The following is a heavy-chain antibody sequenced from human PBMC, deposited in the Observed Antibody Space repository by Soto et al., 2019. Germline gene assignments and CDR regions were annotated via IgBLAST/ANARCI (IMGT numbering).Heavy chain of an antibody. J-gene: IGHJ5*02. V-gene: IGHV4-30-2*01. Sequence: SETLSLTCAVSGGSISSGGYSWSWIRQPPGKGLEWIGYIYHSGSTYYNPSLKSRVTISVDRSKNQFSLKLSSVAAADTAVYYCARLHCDSPNCVPLDPWGQGTLVT. CDR3: ARLHCDSPNCVPLDP. CDR2: IYHSGST. CDR1: GGSISSGGYS. D-gene: IGHD2-2*01.